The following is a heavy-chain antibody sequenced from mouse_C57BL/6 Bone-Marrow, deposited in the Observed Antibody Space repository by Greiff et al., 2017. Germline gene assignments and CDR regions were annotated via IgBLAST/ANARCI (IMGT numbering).Heavy chain of an antibody. CDR3: VNGNFYYWYFDV. CDR2: IRSKSNNYAT. Sequence: EVKLVESGGGLVQPKGSLKLSCAASGFSFNTYAMNWVRQAPGKGLEWVARIRSKSNNYATYYADSVKDRFTISRDDSESMLYLQMNNLKTEDTAMYYCVNGNFYYWYFDVWGTGTTVTVSS. V-gene: IGHV10-1*01. D-gene: IGHD2-1*01. J-gene: IGHJ1*03. CDR1: GFSFNTYA.